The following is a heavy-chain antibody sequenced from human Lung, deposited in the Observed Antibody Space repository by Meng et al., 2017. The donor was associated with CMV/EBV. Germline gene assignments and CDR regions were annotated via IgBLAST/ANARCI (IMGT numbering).Heavy chain of an antibody. D-gene: IGHD6-19*01. V-gene: IGHV4-4*02. CDR3: ASFPPPGKQWLVTDY. J-gene: IGHJ4*02. Sequence: QVQLRETGPGLVKPSGTLSLTCAVSGGSSSSSNWWSWVRQPPGKGLEWIGEIYHSGSTNYNPSLKSRVTISVDKSKNQFSLKLSSVTAADTAVYYCASFPPPGKQWLVTDYWGQGTLVTVSS. CDR1: GGSSSSSNW. CDR2: IYHSGST.